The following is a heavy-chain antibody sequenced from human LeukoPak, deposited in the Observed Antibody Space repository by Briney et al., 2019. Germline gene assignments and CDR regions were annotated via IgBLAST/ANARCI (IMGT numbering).Heavy chain of an antibody. V-gene: IGHV3-21*01. CDR3: ARDNYGDPDY. CDR1: GFTFSSYS. Sequence: GSLRLSCAASGFTFSSYSMNWVRQAPGKGLEWVSSISSSSSYIYYADSVKGRFTISRDNSKNTLYLQMNSLRAEDTAVYYCARDNYGDPDYWGQGTLVTVSS. J-gene: IGHJ4*02. CDR2: ISSSSSYI. D-gene: IGHD4-17*01.